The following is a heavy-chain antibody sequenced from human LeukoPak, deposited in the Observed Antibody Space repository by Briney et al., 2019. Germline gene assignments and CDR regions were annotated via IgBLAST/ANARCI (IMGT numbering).Heavy chain of an antibody. V-gene: IGHV1-2*02. Sequence: ASVKVSCKASGYTFSDYYIHWVRQAPGQGLEWMGWIDPKNGGTKSAQKFQGRVTMTRDTSIRTAYMELSRLRSDDTAEYYCARGRLSGSGSYWGQGALAIVSS. CDR2: IDPKNGGT. CDR1: GYTFSDYY. D-gene: IGHD1-26*01. J-gene: IGHJ4*02. CDR3: ARGRLSGSGSY.